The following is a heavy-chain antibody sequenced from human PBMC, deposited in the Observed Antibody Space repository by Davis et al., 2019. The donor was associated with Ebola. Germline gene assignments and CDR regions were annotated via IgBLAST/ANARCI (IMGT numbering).Heavy chain of an antibody. CDR3: ARDLTTVMYNWFDP. J-gene: IGHJ5*02. D-gene: IGHD4-17*01. CDR2: ISSSSTI. V-gene: IGHV3-48*01. CDR1: GFTFSSYS. Sequence: PGGSLRLSCAASGFTFSSYSMNWVRQAPGKGLEWVSSISSSSTIYYADSVKGRFTISRDNAKNSLYLQMNSLRAEDTAVYYCARDLTTVMYNWFDPWGQGTLVTVSS.